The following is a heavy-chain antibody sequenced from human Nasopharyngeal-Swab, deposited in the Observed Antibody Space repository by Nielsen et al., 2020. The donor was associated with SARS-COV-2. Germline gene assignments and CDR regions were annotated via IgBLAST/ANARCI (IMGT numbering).Heavy chain of an antibody. CDR2: IYSGGSST. J-gene: IGHJ2*01. CDR3: ARGQESYSSSWLNWYFDL. D-gene: IGHD6-13*01. Sequence: GESLKISCAASRFTFSSYAMSWVRQAPGKGLEWVSVIYSGGSSTYYADSVKGRFTISRDNSKNTLYLQMNSLRAEDTAVYYCARGQESYSSSWLNWYFDLWGRGTLVTVSS. CDR1: RFTFSSYA. V-gene: IGHV3-23*03.